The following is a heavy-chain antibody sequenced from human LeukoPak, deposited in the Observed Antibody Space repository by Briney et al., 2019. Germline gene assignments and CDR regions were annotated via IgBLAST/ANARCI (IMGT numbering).Heavy chain of an antibody. J-gene: IGHJ6*03. CDR3: ARGGTYYYDSSGYYYVPRRDYYMDV. CDR1: GYTFTRYD. V-gene: IGHV1-8*01. D-gene: IGHD3-22*01. Sequence: GASVKVSCKASGYTFTRYDINRVRQATGQGLEWMGWMNPNSGNTGYAQKFQGRVTMTRNTSISTAYMELSSLRSEDTAVYYYARGGTYYYDSSGYYYVPRRDYYMDVWGKGTTVTVSS. CDR2: MNPNSGNT.